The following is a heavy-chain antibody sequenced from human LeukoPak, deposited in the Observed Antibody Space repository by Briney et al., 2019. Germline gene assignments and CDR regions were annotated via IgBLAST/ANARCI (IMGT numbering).Heavy chain of an antibody. CDR1: GFTFTTYG. CDR2: IRYDGGNK. D-gene: IGHD3-10*01. Sequence: GGSLRLSCAASGFTFTTYGMHWVRQAPGKGLEWVAFIRYDGGNKYYADSVKGRFTMSRDNSENSLYLQMNSLRAEDTAVYYCAKDRYYTSGSYFGYFDYWGQGTLVTVSS. J-gene: IGHJ4*02. CDR3: AKDRYYTSGSYFGYFDY. V-gene: IGHV3-30*02.